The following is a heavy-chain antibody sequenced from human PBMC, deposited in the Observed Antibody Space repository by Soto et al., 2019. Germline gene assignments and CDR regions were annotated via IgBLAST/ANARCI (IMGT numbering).Heavy chain of an antibody. D-gene: IGHD4-17*01. CDR2: ISWNSGSI. CDR3: AKGYYGDPITGMNYYMDV. Sequence: GGSLRLSCAASGFTFDDYAMHWVRQAPGKGLEWVSGISWNSGSIGYADAVKGRVTISRDNAKNSLYLQMNSLRAEDTALYYCAKGYYGDPITGMNYYMDVWGKGTTVTVSS. J-gene: IGHJ6*03. CDR1: GFTFDDYA. V-gene: IGHV3-9*01.